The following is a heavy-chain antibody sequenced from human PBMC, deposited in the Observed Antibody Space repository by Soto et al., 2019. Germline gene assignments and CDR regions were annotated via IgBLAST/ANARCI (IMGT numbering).Heavy chain of an antibody. CDR1: GFTFSSYG. V-gene: IGHV3-30*18. J-gene: IGHJ6*02. D-gene: IGHD3-10*01. Sequence: GGPLRLSCAASGFTFSSYGMHWVRQAPGKGLEWVAVISYDGSNKYYADSVKGRFTISRDNSKNALYLQMNSLRAEDTAVYYCAKDQLRGVRGVINYYYGMYVWGQGTTVTVSS. CDR3: AKDQLRGVRGVINYYYGMYV. CDR2: ISYDGSNK.